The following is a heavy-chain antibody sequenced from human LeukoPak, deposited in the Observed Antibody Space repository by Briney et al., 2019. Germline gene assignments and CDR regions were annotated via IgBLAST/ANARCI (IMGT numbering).Heavy chain of an antibody. CDR3: AGGYCSGGSCQSVDWFDP. CDR2: IIPIFGTA. Sequence: VASVTVSCKASGGTFSSYAISWVRQAPGQGLEWMGGIIPIFGTANYAQKFQGRVTITADESTSTAYMELSSLRSEDTAVYYCAGGYCSGGSCQSVDWFDPWGQGTLVTVSS. J-gene: IGHJ5*02. CDR1: GGTFSSYA. D-gene: IGHD2-15*01. V-gene: IGHV1-69*13.